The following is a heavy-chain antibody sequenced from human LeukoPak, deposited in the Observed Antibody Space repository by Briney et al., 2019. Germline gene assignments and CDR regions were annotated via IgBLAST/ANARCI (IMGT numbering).Heavy chain of an antibody. D-gene: IGHD2-15*01. V-gene: IGHV4-31*03. CDR2: IYYSGNT. J-gene: IGHJ6*02. CDR1: GGSISNLGYY. CDR3: ARDAPRYCSGGSCYHYGMDV. Sequence: SQTLFLTCTVSGGSISNLGYYWTWVRQHPGKGLEWIGYIYYSGNTYYNPSLKSRLTMSVDTSKNQFSLRLSSVTAADTAVYYCARDAPRYCSGGSCYHYGMDVWGQGTTVTVSS.